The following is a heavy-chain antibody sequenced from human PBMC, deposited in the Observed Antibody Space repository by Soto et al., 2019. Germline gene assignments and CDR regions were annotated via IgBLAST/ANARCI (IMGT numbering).Heavy chain of an antibody. CDR3: AKDGRDYGRGDV. Sequence: QVQLVESGGGVVQPGRSLRLSCAASGFTFSTYGMHWVRQAPGKGLEWVAVISYDGSNKYYADSVKGRFTISRDNSKNTLYMQMNSLRAEDTAVYYCAKDGRDYGRGDVWGQGSTVTVSS. CDR2: ISYDGSNK. J-gene: IGHJ6*02. CDR1: GFTFSTYG. D-gene: IGHD3-10*01. V-gene: IGHV3-30*18.